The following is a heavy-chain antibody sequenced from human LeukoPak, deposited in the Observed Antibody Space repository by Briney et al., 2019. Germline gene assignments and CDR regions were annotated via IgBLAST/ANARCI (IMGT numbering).Heavy chain of an antibody. D-gene: IGHD6-13*01. CDR2: INHSGST. CDR1: GVSFSGYY. V-gene: IGHV4-34*01. Sequence: SETLSLTCAVYGVSFSGYYWSWIRQPPGKGLEWIGEINHSGSTNYNPSLKSRVTISVDTSKNQFSLKLSSVTAADTAVYYCARGILEADSYSSSSYWFDPWGQGTLVTVSS. CDR3: ARGILEADSYSSSSYWFDP. J-gene: IGHJ5*02.